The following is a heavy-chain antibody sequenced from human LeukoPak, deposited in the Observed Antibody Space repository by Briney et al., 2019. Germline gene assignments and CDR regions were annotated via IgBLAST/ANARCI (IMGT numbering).Heavy chain of an antibody. Sequence: PGGSLRLSCAASGFTFSSYGMHWVRQAPGKGLEWVAVISYDGSNKYYADSVKGRFTISRDNSKNTLYLQMNSLRAEDTAVYYCAREGPDAFDIWGQGTMVTVSS. V-gene: IGHV3-30*03. J-gene: IGHJ3*02. CDR1: GFTFSSYG. CDR3: AREGPDAFDI. CDR2: ISYDGSNK.